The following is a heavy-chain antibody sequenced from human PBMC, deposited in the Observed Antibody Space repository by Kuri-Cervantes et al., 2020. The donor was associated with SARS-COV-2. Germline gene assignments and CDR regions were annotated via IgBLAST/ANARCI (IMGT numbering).Heavy chain of an antibody. D-gene: IGHD5-18*01. Sequence: SETLSLTCTVSGGSISSYYWSWIRQPPGKGLEWIGYIYNSGSTNSNPSLKSQVTISVDTSKNQFSMKMSSVTAADTAVYYCARGYSLIDYCGQGTLVTVSS. J-gene: IGHJ4*02. V-gene: IGHV4-59*01. CDR2: IYNSGST. CDR3: ARGYSLIDY. CDR1: GGSISSYY.